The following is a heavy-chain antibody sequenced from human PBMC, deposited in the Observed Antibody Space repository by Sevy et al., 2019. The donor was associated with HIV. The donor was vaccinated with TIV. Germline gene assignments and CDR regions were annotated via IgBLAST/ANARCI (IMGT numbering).Heavy chain of an antibody. D-gene: IGHD2-15*01. V-gene: IGHV3-74*01. CDR3: ARDLYCSGGGCYSITSGWFDP. Sequence: GRSLRLSCAASGFTFSSYWMHWVRQAPGKGLVWVSRINSDGSSTSYADSVKGRFTISRDNAKNTLYLQMNSLRAEDTAVYYCARDLYCSGGGCYSITSGWFDPWGQGTLVTVSS. CDR1: GFTFSSYW. J-gene: IGHJ5*02. CDR2: INSDGSST.